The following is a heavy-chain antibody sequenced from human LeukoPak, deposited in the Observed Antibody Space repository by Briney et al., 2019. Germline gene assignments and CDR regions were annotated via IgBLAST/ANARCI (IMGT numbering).Heavy chain of an antibody. CDR1: GYTFTGYY. CDR2: INPNSGGT. CDR3: ARDRGNYYDSSGYYGH. V-gene: IGHV1-2*02. J-gene: IGHJ4*02. Sequence: GASVKVSCKASGYTFTGYYMHWVRQAPGQGLEWMGWINPNSGGTNYAQKFQGRVTMTRDTSISTAYMELSRLRSDDTAVYYCARDRGNYYDSSGYYGHWGQGTLVTVSS. D-gene: IGHD3-22*01.